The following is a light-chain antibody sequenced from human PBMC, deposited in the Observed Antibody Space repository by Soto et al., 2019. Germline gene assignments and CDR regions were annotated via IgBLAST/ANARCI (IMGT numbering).Light chain of an antibody. J-gene: IGLJ2*01. V-gene: IGLV3-21*03. CDR2: DDS. CDR1: NVGSKS. CDR3: QVWDTSIDHVF. Sequence: SYELTQPPSVSVAPGKTARLTCGGNNVGSKSVHWYQQKPGQAPVLVVYDDSDRPSGIPERFSGSNSGNTATLTISRVEAGDEADYYCQVWDTSIDHVFFGGGTKLTVL.